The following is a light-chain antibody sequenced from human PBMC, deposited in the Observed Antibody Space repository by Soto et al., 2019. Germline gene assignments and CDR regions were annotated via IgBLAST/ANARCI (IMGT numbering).Light chain of an antibody. Sequence: DIQMTQSPSSLSAFVGDRVTITCQASQDISTYVNWYQQKPGKTPNLLIYAASNLETRVPSRFSGSGSGTKFTLTISRLQSEDIGTYYCQHYNSYSEAFGQGTKVELK. V-gene: IGKV1-33*01. CDR2: AAS. CDR1: QDISTY. J-gene: IGKJ1*01. CDR3: QHYNSYSEA.